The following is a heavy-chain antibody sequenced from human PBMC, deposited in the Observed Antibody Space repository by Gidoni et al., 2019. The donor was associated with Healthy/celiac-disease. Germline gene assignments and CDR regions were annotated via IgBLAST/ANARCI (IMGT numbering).Heavy chain of an antibody. CDR1: RYTFTGYY. V-gene: IGHV1-2*02. Sequence: QVQLVQSGAEVKKPGASVKVSCKASRYTFTGYYMHWVRQAPGQGIEWMGWINPNSGGTNYAQKFQGRVTMTRDTSISTAYMELSRLRSDDTAVYYCARDRGDITMVRGGDYWGQGTLVTVSS. CDR3: ARDRGDITMVRGGDY. CDR2: INPNSGGT. J-gene: IGHJ4*02. D-gene: IGHD3-10*01.